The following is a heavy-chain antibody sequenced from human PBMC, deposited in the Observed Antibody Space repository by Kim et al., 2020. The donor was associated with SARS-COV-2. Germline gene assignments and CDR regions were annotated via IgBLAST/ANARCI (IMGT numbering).Heavy chain of an antibody. D-gene: IGHD4-4*01. CDR2: IVVGSGNT. CDR3: AAGSNYRIYYYYGMDV. V-gene: IGHV1-58*01. Sequence: SVKVSCKASGFTFTSSVVQWVRQARGQRLEWIGWIVVGSGNTNYAQKFQERVTITRDMSTSTAYMELSSLRSEDTAVYYCAAGSNYRIYYYYGMDVWGQGTTVTVSS. CDR1: GFTFTSSV. J-gene: IGHJ6*02.